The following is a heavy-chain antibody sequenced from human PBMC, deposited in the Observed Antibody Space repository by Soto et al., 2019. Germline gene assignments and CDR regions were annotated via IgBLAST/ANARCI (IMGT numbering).Heavy chain of an antibody. CDR2: ISGSAGSI. CDR1: GFTFSSYD. V-gene: IGHV3-23*01. Sequence: GGSLRLSCAASGFTFSSYDMHWVRQATGKGLEWVSSISGSAGSIYYADSVKGRLTVSRDNSKDTPYLEMNTLRAEDTAVYYCAKGMAILHNYYAMDVWGQGTTVTVSS. D-gene: IGHD3-3*01. CDR3: AKGMAILHNYYAMDV. J-gene: IGHJ6*02.